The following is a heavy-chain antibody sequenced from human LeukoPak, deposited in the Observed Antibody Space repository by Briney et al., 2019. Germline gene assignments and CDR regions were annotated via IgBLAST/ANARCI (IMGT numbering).Heavy chain of an antibody. J-gene: IGHJ6*04. D-gene: IGHD3-10*02. V-gene: IGHV3-48*03. Sequence: GGSLRLSCAASGFTFSSDEMNWVRQAPGKGLEWVSYIDSVKGRFTISRDNAKNSLYLQMNSLRAEDTAVYYCAELGITMIGGVWGKGTTVTISS. CDR2: I. CDR1: GFTFSSDE. CDR3: AELGITMIGGV.